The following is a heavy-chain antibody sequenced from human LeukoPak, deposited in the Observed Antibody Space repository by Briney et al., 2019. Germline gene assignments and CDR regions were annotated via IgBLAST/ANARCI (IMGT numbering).Heavy chain of an antibody. CDR2: INPNSGGT. J-gene: IGHJ6*03. V-gene: IGHV1-2*02. CDR3: ARGANSHYYGSGSYYNLGYYYYYMDV. D-gene: IGHD3-10*01. CDR1: GYTFTGYY. Sequence: GASVKVSCKASGYTFTGYYMHWVRQAPGQGLEWMGWINPNSGGTNYAQKFQGRVTMTRDTSISTAYMELSRLRSDDTAVYYCARGANSHYYGSGSYYNLGYYYYYMDVWGKGTTVTVSS.